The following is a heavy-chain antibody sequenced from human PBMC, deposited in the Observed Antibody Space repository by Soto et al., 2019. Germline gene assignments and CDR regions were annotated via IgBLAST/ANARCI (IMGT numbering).Heavy chain of an antibody. J-gene: IGHJ6*02. CDR2: INPNSGGT. D-gene: IGHD2-2*01. V-gene: IGHV1-2*04. CDR1: GYTFTGYY. Sequence: QVQLVQSGAEVKKPGASVKVSCKASGYTFTGYYMHWVRQAPGQGLEWMGRINPNSGGTNYAQKFQGWVTMTRDTSISTAYMELSRLRSDDTAVYYCARAVACSSTCCYGYYYYGMDVWGQGTTVTVSS. CDR3: ARAVACSSTCCYGYYYYGMDV.